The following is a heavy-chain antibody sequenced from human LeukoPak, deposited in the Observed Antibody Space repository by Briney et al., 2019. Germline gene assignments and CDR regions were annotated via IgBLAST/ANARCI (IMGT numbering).Heavy chain of an antibody. CDR2: IYYSGST. CDR1: GGSINSGAYY. D-gene: IGHD4-23*01. J-gene: IGHJ4*02. Sequence: SETLSLTCTVSGGSINSGAYYWTWIRQHPGKGLEWIGYIYYSGSTYYNPSLKSRVTISVDTSKNQFSLKLSSVTAADTAVYYCAREYGSNLDYWGQGTLVTVSS. CDR3: AREYGSNLDY. V-gene: IGHV4-31*03.